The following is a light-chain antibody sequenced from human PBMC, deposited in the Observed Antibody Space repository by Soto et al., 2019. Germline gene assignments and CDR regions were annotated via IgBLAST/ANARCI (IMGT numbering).Light chain of an antibody. J-gene: IGLJ1*01. CDR3: SSYNSSSTLPYV. V-gene: IGLV2-14*01. CDR1: SSDVGGYNL. Sequence: QSALTQPASVSGSPGQSITISCTGTSSDVGGYNLVSWYQQYPDKAPKLMIFDVNTRPSGVSNRFSGSKSGNTASLTISGLQAEDEGDYYCSSYNSSSTLPYVFGTGTKVTVL. CDR2: DVN.